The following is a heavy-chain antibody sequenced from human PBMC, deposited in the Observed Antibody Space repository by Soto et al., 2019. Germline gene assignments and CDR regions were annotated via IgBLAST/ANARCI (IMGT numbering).Heavy chain of an antibody. CDR1: GGSISSSSYY. J-gene: IGHJ6*02. Sequence: TSETLSLTCTVSGGSISSSSYYWGWIRQPPGKGLEWIGSIYYSGSTYYNPSLKSRVTISVDTSKNQFSLKLSSVTAADTAVYYCARLDGMDVWGQGTTVTVSS. CDR3: ARLDGMDV. CDR2: IYYSGST. V-gene: IGHV4-39*01.